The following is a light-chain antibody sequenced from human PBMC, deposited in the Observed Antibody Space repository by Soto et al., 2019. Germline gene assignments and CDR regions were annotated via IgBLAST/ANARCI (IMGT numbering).Light chain of an antibody. J-gene: IGLJ3*02. CDR1: SSDVGNYNF. V-gene: IGLV2-23*02. Sequence: QSALTQPASVSGSPGQSITISCTGTSSDVGNYNFVSWYQQHPGKAPKLIIYEVSKRPSGVSDRFSGSKSGNTASLTISGLQAEDEADYHCCSYEGSRVWVFGGGTKLTVL. CDR3: CSYEGSRVWV. CDR2: EVS.